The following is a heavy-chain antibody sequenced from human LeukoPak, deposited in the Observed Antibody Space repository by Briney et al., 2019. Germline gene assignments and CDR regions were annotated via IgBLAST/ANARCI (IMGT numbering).Heavy chain of an antibody. CDR1: GGSISSSRYY. V-gene: IGHV4-39*07. CDR2: IYYSGST. Sequence: SETLSLTYTVSGGSISSSRYYWGWIRQPPGKGLEWIGSIYYSGSTYYNPSLKSRVTISVDTSKNQFSLKLSSVTAADTAVYYCARYPVTTKGFDYWGQGTLVTVSS. CDR3: ARYPVTTKGFDY. D-gene: IGHD4-17*01. J-gene: IGHJ4*02.